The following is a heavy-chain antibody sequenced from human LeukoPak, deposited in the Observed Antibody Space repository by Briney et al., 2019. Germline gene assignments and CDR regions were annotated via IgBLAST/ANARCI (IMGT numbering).Heavy chain of an antibody. CDR1: GGSISSGGYY. CDR3: ARMAQLDAFDI. Sequence: PSQTLSLTCTVSGGSISSGGYYWSWIRQHPGQGLESIGYIYYSGSTYYNPSLKSRVTISVDTSKNQFSLKLSSVTAADTAVYYCARMAQLDAFDIWGQGTMVTVSS. V-gene: IGHV4-31*03. J-gene: IGHJ3*02. D-gene: IGHD6-13*01. CDR2: IYYSGST.